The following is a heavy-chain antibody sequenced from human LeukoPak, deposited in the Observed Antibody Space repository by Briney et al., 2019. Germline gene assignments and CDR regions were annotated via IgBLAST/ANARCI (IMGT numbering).Heavy chain of an antibody. V-gene: IGHV3-30*18. D-gene: IGHD5-12*01. CDR2: ISYDGSNK. J-gene: IGHJ3*02. Sequence: GGSLRLSCAASGFTSSGDGMHWGRQAPGEGLGWVSVISYDGSNKYYADSVKGRVTISRYNSKNTLYLQMNSLRAEDTAVYYCAKALGYSGYSASDAFDIWGQGTMVTVSS. CDR3: AKALGYSGYSASDAFDI. CDR1: GFTSSGDG.